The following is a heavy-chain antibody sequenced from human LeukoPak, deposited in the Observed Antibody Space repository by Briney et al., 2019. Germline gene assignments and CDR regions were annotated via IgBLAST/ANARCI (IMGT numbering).Heavy chain of an antibody. Sequence: GGSLRLSCAASGFTFSSYWMGWVRQAPGKGLEWVANIKRDGSEKYYVDSVKGRFTISRDNAKNSLYLQMNGLRAEDTAVYYCARDGTYYDFWSGFYWLDYWGQGTLVTVSS. CDR2: IKRDGSEK. D-gene: IGHD3-3*01. CDR1: GFTFSSYW. J-gene: IGHJ4*02. V-gene: IGHV3-7*01. CDR3: ARDGTYYDFWSGFYWLDY.